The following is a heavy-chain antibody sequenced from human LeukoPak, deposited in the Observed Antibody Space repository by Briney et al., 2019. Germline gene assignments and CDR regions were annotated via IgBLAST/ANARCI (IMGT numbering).Heavy chain of an antibody. D-gene: IGHD6-19*01. Sequence: PGGSLRLPCAASGFTFSNYAMSWVRQAPGKGLEWVSVISGGGGTTYYGDSVKGRFTISRDTSKNTLFLQMNGLRAEDTAVYYCAKGPFTSGRYWFDPWGQGTLVTVSS. CDR1: GFTFSNYA. V-gene: IGHV3-23*01. J-gene: IGHJ5*02. CDR3: AKGPFTSGRYWFDP. CDR2: ISGGGGTT.